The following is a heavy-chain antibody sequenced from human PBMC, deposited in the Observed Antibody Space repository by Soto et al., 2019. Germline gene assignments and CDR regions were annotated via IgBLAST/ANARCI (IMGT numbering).Heavy chain of an antibody. V-gene: IGHV4-31*03. D-gene: IGHD3-10*01. CDR2: IYYSGST. CDR3: ARAGGYYCSGASWYFDH. CDR1: GGSISSGGYY. J-gene: IGHJ2*01. Sequence: QVQLQESGPGLVKPSQTLSLTCTVSGGSISSGGYYWSWIRQHPGKGLEWIGYIYYSGSTYYNPSLKSRVTISVDTSKNQLSLNLSSVTAADTAVYYCARAGGYYCSGASWYFDHWGRGTLVTVSS.